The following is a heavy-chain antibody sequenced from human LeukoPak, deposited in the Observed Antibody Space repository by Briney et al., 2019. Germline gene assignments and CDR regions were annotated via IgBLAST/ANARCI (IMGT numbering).Heavy chain of an antibody. Sequence: SVKVSCKASGGTFSSYAINWVRQAPGQGLEWMGGIIPIFGTANYAQKFQGRVTITTDESTSTAYMELSSLRSEDTAVYYCARDSEAVAGEGYFDYWGQGTLVTVSS. CDR3: ARDSEAVAGEGYFDY. D-gene: IGHD6-19*01. CDR1: GGTFSSYA. V-gene: IGHV1-69*05. J-gene: IGHJ4*02. CDR2: IIPIFGTA.